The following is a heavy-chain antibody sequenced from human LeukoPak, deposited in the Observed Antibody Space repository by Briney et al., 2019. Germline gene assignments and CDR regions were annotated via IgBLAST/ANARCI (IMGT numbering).Heavy chain of an antibody. D-gene: IGHD5-18*01. V-gene: IGHV4-39*07. J-gene: IGHJ4*02. Sequence: SETLSLTCAVSGGSISSSSYYWGWIRQPPGKGLEWIGSIYYSGSTYYNPSLKSRVTITVDTSKNQFSLKLSSVTAADTAVYYCARARGYSYGNDYWGQGTLVTVSS. CDR1: GGSISSSSYY. CDR3: ARARGYSYGNDY. CDR2: IYYSGST.